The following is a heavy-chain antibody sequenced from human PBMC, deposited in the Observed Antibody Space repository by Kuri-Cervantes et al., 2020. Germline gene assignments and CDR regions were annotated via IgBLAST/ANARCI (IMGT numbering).Heavy chain of an antibody. D-gene: IGHD4-23*01. CDR3: ARGGHGGKWGRGPRAFDI. CDR2: IFYTGSA. CDR1: GGSVSSGSYY. J-gene: IGHJ3*02. Sequence: SETLSLTCSVPGGSVSSGSYYWGWIRQPQGKGLEWVGSIFYTGSAHYNPSLESRVTISVDTSKNQFSLKLSSVTAADTAVYYCARGGHGGKWGRGPRAFDIWGQGTMVTVSS. V-gene: IGHV4-39*01.